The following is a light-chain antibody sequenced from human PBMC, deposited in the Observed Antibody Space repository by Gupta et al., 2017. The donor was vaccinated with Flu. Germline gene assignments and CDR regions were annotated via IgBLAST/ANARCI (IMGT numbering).Light chain of an antibody. CDR3: QQDYNLQLS. Sequence: IQMTQSPSSLSASVGDRVTITCQASQDISKYLNWYQQKPGKAPKLLIYDASNLETGVPSRFSGSGSGTDFTFTISILQHEDLATYYCQQDYNLQLSFGHGTRLDIK. CDR1: QDISKY. V-gene: IGKV1-33*01. J-gene: IGKJ3*01. CDR2: DAS.